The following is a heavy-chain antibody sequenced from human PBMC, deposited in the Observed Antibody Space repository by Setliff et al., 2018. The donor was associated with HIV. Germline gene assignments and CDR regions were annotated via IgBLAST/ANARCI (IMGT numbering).Heavy chain of an antibody. CDR2: VSSRGDT. J-gene: IGHJ4*02. CDR1: DSGTYY. CDR3: ARAAAGNTGPFDL. Sequence: SETLSLTCTVSDSGTYYWSWIRQPAGKGLEWIGRVSSRGDTIYNPSLKSRVTMSVDTSKSQFSLKLTSVTASDTAVHYCARAAAGNTGPFDLWGQGSPVTVSS. V-gene: IGHV4-4*07. D-gene: IGHD4-17*01.